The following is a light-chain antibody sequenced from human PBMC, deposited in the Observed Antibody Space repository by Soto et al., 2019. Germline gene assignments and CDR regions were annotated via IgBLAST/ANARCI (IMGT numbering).Light chain of an antibody. J-gene: IGKJ4*01. CDR3: QQYGSSLP. Sequence: EIVLTQSPGTLSLSPGERATLSCRASQIVNDNNLAWYLQKPGQAPRLLIYGASNRASGIPDRFSGSGSGTDFTLTISRLEPEDFAVYYCQQYGSSLPFGGGTKVETK. V-gene: IGKV3-20*01. CDR2: GAS. CDR1: QIVNDNN.